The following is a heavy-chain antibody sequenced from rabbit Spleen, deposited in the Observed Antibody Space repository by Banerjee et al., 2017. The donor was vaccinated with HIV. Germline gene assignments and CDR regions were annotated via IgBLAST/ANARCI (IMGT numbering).Heavy chain of an antibody. CDR1: GFSFNSGDD. CDR3: ARDLVGVIGWNFYL. Sequence: QEQLEESGGGLVKPGGTLTLTCKASGFSFNSGDDMCWVRQAPGKGLEWIACINTATGKPVYASWAKGRFTISKTSSTTVTLQMTSLTAADTATYFCARDLVGVIGWNFYLWGQGTLVTVS. CDR2: INTATGKP. J-gene: IGHJ4*01. V-gene: IGHV1S45*01. D-gene: IGHD1-1*01.